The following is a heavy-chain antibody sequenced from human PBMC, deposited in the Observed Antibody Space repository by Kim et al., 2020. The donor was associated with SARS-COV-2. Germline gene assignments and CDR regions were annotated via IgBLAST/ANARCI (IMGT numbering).Heavy chain of an antibody. V-gene: IGHV4-39*01. Sequence: SETLSLTCTVSGGSISSSSYYWGWIRQPPGKGLEWIGSIYYSGSTYYNPSLKSRVIISVDTSKNQFSLKLSPVTAADTAVYYWARHSLRFLECANWFDPWGHGTLLTVSS. CDR1: GGSISSSSYY. J-gene: IGHJ5*02. D-gene: IGHD3-3*01. CDR2: IYYSGST. CDR3: ARHSLRFLECANWFDP.